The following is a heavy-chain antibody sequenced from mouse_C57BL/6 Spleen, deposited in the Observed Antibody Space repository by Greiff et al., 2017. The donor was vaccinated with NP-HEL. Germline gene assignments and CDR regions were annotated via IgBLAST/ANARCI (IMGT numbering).Heavy chain of an antibody. D-gene: IGHD1-1*01. CDR3: AREDITTVAYFDY. Sequence: EVQLVESGGGLVKPGGSLKLSCAASGFTFSSYAMSWVRQTPEKRLEWVATISDGGSYTYYPDNVKGRFTISRDNAKNNLYLQMSHLKSEDTAMYYCAREDITTVAYFDYWGQGTTLTVSS. CDR2: ISDGGSYT. V-gene: IGHV5-4*01. J-gene: IGHJ2*01. CDR1: GFTFSSYA.